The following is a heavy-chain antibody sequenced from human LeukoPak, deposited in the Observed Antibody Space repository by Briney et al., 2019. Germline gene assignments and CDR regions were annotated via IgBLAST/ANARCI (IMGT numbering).Heavy chain of an antibody. J-gene: IGHJ6*03. CDR1: GFTFSSYG. CDR3: AKQGRDWLRDYYYYMDV. V-gene: IGHV3-23*01. CDR2: FGGSGGST. D-gene: IGHD3-9*01. Sequence: GGSLRLSCAASGFTFSSYGMSWVRQAPGKGLEWVSSFGGSGGSTYYADSVKGRFTISRDNSKNTLYLRMNSLRAEDTAVYYCAKQGRDWLRDYYYYMDVWGKGTAVTISS.